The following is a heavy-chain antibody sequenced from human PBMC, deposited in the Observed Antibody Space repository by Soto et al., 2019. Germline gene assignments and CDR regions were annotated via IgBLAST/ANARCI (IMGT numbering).Heavy chain of an antibody. V-gene: IGHV1-18*04. Sequence: QAQLVQSGAEVKRPGASVKVSCTASGYTFTGYGIAWVRQAPGQGLEWMGWISANNGKTDYAQTLKGRVTMTTETDTTTPYRELRRLRSDDTAIYYCARKSMPYYYDGSGHGGLDTWGKGPLVTVSS. CDR1: GYTFTGYG. CDR3: ARKSMPYYYDGSGHGGLDT. J-gene: IGHJ5*02. D-gene: IGHD3-22*01. CDR2: ISANNGKT.